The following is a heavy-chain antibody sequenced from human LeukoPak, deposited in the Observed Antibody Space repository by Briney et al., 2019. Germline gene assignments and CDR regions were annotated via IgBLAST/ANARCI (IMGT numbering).Heavy chain of an antibody. CDR1: GFTFDDYA. D-gene: IGHD3-22*01. CDR2: IRWNSGSI. Sequence: GGSLRLSCAASGFTFDDYAMHWVRQAPGKGLEWVSGIRWNSGSIGYADSVKGRFTISRDNAKNSLYLQMNGLRAEDTAVYYCARDQNDGSGYSGGLDYWGQGTLVTVSS. CDR3: ARDQNDGSGYSGGLDY. V-gene: IGHV3-9*01. J-gene: IGHJ4*02.